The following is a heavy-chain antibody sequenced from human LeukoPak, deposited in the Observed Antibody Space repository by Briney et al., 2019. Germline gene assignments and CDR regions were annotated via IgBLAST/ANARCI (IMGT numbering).Heavy chain of an antibody. CDR2: IKQDGSEK. J-gene: IGHJ6*02. D-gene: IGHD1-14*01. CDR1: GFTFSSYW. V-gene: IGHV3-7*01. CDR3: ARSRYLDV. Sequence: GGSLRLTCAASGFTFSSYWMSWARQAPGKGLEWVANIKQDGSEKCFVDSVKGRFTISRDNAKNSLYLQMNSLRAEDTAVYYCARSRYLDVWGQGTTVTVSS.